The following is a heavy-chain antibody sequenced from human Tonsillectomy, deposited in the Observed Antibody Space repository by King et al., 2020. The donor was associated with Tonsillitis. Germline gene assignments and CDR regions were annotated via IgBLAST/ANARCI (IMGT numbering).Heavy chain of an antibody. CDR2: ISGGGGST. D-gene: IGHD4-17*01. V-gene: IGHV3-23*04. J-gene: IGHJ4*02. Sequence: VQLVESGGGLIQPGGSLRLSCAASGFTFSSYAMSWVRPAPGKGLEWVSAISGGGGSTFYADSVKGRVTISRDNSKSTLYLQMNSLRAEDTAVYHCAKVGYYGDHFDYWGQGTLVTVSS. CDR1: GFTFSSYA. CDR3: AKVGYYGDHFDY.